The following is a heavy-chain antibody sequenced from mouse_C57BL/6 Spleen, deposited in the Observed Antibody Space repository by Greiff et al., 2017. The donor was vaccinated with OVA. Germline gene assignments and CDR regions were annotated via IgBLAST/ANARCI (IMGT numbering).Heavy chain of an antibody. CDR2: INPSSGYT. CDR1: GYTFTSYT. V-gene: IGHV1-4*01. D-gene: IGHD2-1*01. J-gene: IGHJ2*01. Sequence: QVQLKQSGAELARPGASVKMSCKASGYTFTSYTMHWVKQRPGQGLEWIGYINPSSGYTKYNQKFKDKATLTADKSSSTAYMQLSSLTSEDSAVYYCLYGNYEGWGQGTTLTVSS. CDR3: LYGNYEG.